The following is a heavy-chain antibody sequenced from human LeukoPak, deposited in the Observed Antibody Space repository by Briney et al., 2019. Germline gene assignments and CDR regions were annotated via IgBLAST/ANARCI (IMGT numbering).Heavy chain of an antibody. V-gene: IGHV4-59*01. J-gene: IGHJ4*02. CDR1: GGSISSYY. Sequence: PSETLSLTCTVSGGSISSYYWSWVRQPPGKGLEWIGYIYDSGNTNYNPSLKSRVTISVDTSKNQFSLKVRSVTAADTAVYYCAKGEGDYWGQGTLVTVS. D-gene: IGHD2-21*01. CDR2: IYDSGNT. CDR3: AKGEGDY.